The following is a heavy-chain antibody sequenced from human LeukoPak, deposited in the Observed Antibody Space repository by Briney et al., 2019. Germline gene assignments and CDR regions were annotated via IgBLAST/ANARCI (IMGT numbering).Heavy chain of an antibody. CDR3: ARAQIAAAGTNSWFDP. Sequence: ASVKVSCKASGYTFTGYYMHWVRQAPGQGLEWMGWINPNSSGTNYAQKFQGRVTMTRDTSISTAYMELSRLRSDDTAVYYCARAQIAAAGTNSWFDPWGQGTLVTVSS. D-gene: IGHD6-13*01. V-gene: IGHV1-2*02. J-gene: IGHJ5*02. CDR1: GYTFTGYY. CDR2: INPNSSGT.